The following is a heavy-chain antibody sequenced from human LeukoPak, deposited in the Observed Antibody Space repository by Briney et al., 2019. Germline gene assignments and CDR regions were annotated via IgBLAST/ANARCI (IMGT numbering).Heavy chain of an antibody. J-gene: IGHJ4*02. V-gene: IGHV1-18*01. D-gene: IGHD3-10*02. CDR1: GYTLTNYA. CDR2: ISTYNGHT. CDR3: ARDQRAVDNTMSYN. Sequence: ASVTVSFTASGYTLTNYAITWVRQAPGQGLEWMGWISTYNGHTDYAQKFQGRVTLTTDTSTSTAYLELRSLRSDDTAVYYCARDQRAVDNTMSYNWGQGTLVTVSS.